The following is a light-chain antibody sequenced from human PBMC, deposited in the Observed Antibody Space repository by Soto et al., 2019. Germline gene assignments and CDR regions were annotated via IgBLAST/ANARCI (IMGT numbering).Light chain of an antibody. Sequence: QSVLTQSPSASGTPGQRVTITCSGGSSNIENNYVYWYQHLPGTAPKLLIYRDNQRPSGVPDRFSASKSGSSASLAISGLRSEDEADYYCAAWDDSLNMLFGGGTKLTVL. CDR3: AAWDDSLNML. J-gene: IGLJ3*02. CDR1: SSNIENNY. V-gene: IGLV1-47*01. CDR2: RDN.